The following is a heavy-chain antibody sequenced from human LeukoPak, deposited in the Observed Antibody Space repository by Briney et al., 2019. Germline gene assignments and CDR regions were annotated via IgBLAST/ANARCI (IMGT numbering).Heavy chain of an antibody. V-gene: IGHV3-30-3*01. Sequence: PGRSLRLSCAASGFTFSSYAMHWVRQAPGKGLEWVAVISCDGSNKYYADSVKGRFTISRDNSKNTLYLQMNSLRAEDTAVYYCARGSTVTIPDYWGQGTLVTVSS. D-gene: IGHD4-17*01. CDR2: ISCDGSNK. CDR3: ARGSTVTIPDY. CDR1: GFTFSSYA. J-gene: IGHJ4*02.